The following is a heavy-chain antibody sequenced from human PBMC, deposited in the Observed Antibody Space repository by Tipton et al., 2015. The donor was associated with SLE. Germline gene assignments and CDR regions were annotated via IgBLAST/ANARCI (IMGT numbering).Heavy chain of an antibody. J-gene: IGHJ4*02. D-gene: IGHD2-15*01. CDR3: VALCDGGRCHE. V-gene: IGHV4-61*09. CDR1: GASVRSCGYH. CDR2: IDSSGST. Sequence: TLSLTCTVSGASVRSCGYHWGWIRQAAGQGLGWIGQIDSSGSTSYNPSLESRVTVSVDPSKNQFSLEMTSVSAADTAVYYCVALCDGGRCHEWGQGMWVIVSS.